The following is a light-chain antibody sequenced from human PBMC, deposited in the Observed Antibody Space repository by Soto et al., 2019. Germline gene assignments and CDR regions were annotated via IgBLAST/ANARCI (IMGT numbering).Light chain of an antibody. J-gene: IGKJ4*01. CDR3: QQYNDWPPLT. CDR1: QSIRTN. CDR2: DAS. Sequence: EIMMTQSPATASVSPGERATLSCRASQSIRTNVAWYQQKPGQALRLLIYDASTLSTGLSSRFSGSASGAESTFTSSSRQSEDGAIYYCQQYNDWPPLTVGGGTRLEI. V-gene: IGKV3-15*01.